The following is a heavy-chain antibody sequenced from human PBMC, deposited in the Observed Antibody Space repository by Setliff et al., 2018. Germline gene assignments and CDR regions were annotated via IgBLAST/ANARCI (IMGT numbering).Heavy chain of an antibody. Sequence: GSLRLSCAASGFTFSTYSLNWVRQTPGKGLEWVSSISSGSSYIYYADSVRGRFTISRDNAKNSLYLQMNTLRAEDTAVYYCAREGSGVSFDYWGQGTLVTVSS. CDR3: AREGSGVSFDY. CDR1: GFTFSTYS. V-gene: IGHV3-21*01. CDR2: ISSGSSYI. D-gene: IGHD6-19*01. J-gene: IGHJ4*02.